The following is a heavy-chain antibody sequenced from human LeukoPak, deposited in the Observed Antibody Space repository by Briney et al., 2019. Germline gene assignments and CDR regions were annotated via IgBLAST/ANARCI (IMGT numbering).Heavy chain of an antibody. CDR1: GVYLSNVY. CDR2: INGDGSHS. J-gene: IGHJ4*02. CDR3: VKNSGWYCLDY. D-gene: IGHD6-13*01. V-gene: IGHV3-7*03. Sequence: GSTRLPCGKSGVYLSNVYLTCGRNTKGKGLERVADINGDGSHSYCVDSVKGRFTLSRDNAKNSLFLQMNSLRAEDTAVYYCVKNSGWYCLDYWGQGTLVTVSS.